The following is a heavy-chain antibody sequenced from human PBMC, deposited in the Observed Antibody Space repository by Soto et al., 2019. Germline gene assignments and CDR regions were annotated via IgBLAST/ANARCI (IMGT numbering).Heavy chain of an antibody. CDR1: GFPFSFYG. J-gene: IGHJ3*02. CDR2: IVSDGSAI. Sequence: PGGSLRLSCXVSGFPFSFYGFHWVRQSPGKGLEWLGVIVSDGSAIYHADSLEGRFFISRDNSKDILYLQMNSLRVEDTAVYYCARDDAFDNENGFDMWGQGTMVTVSS. V-gene: IGHV3-33*01. D-gene: IGHD3-3*02. CDR3: ARDDAFDNENGFDM.